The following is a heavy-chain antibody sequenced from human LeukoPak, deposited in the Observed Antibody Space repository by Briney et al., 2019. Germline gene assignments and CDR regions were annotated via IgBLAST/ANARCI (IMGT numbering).Heavy chain of an antibody. Sequence: PSETLSLTCTVSGASIISDTYYWGWIRQPPGKRLEWIGSIYYSGSTYYSPSLKSRVTMSVDTSTNQFSLKLISVTAADTALYYCARNFYASSGYYLDDSYFDFWGQGTLVTVSS. CDR3: ARNFYASSGYYLDDSYFDF. V-gene: IGHV4-39*07. D-gene: IGHD3-22*01. J-gene: IGHJ4*02. CDR1: GASIISDTYY. CDR2: IYYSGST.